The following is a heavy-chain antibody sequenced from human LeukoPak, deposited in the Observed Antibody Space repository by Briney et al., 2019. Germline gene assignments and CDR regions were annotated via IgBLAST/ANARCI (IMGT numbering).Heavy chain of an antibody. D-gene: IGHD2-2*02. Sequence: GASVKVSCKASGYTFTSYDINWVRQATGQGLEWMGWMNPNSGNTGYAQKFQGRVTITRNTSISAAYMELSSLRSEDTAVYYCARLKEPAAIPIPFDPWGQGTLVTVSS. CDR3: ARLKEPAAIPIPFDP. CDR2: MNPNSGNT. J-gene: IGHJ5*02. V-gene: IGHV1-8*03. CDR1: GYTFTSYD.